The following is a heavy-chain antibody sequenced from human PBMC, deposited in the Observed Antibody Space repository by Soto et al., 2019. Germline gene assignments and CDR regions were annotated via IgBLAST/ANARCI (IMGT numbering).Heavy chain of an antibody. CDR3: AREYGGGIFPLDY. Sequence: EVQLVQSGGGLVQPGGSLRLSCAASGFTFSSYWRHWVRHGPGKGLVWVSRINGDGSITNYAGSVEGRFTISRDNAKKTLYLQANSLRAEDTDTYYCAREYGGGIFPLDYWGKGPLVTVS. J-gene: IGHJ4*02. V-gene: IGHV3-74*01. D-gene: IGHD3-3*02. CDR1: GFTFSSYW. CDR2: INGDGSIT.